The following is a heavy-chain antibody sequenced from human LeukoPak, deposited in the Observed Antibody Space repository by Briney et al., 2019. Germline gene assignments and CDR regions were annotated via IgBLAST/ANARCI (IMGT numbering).Heavy chain of an antibody. D-gene: IGHD6-6*01. Sequence: PSETLSLTCTVSGGSVSSGSYYWSWIRQPPGKGLEWIGYIYYSGSTNYNPSLKSRVTISVGTSKNQFSLKLSSVTAADTAVYYCARDREYSTFDLWGRGTLVTVSS. CDR3: ARDREYSTFDL. CDR2: IYYSGST. V-gene: IGHV4-61*01. CDR1: GGSVSSGSYY. J-gene: IGHJ2*01.